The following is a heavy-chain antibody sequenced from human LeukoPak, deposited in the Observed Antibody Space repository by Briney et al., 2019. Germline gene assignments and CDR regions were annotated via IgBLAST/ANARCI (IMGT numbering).Heavy chain of an antibody. D-gene: IGHD3-22*01. CDR3: RFYISGSDY. J-gene: IGHJ4*02. Sequence: GGSLRLSREVFGFTFSTSAMSWVRQAPGKGLEWVSGIRASDDTTYYVDSVKGRFTVSRDNSKNTLYLQMSSLRVEDTAVYYCRFYISGSDYWGQGTLVTVSS. CDR1: GFTFSTSA. CDR2: IRASDDTT. V-gene: IGHV3-23*01.